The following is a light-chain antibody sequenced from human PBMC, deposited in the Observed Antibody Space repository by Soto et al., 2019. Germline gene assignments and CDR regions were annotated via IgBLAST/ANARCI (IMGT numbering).Light chain of an antibody. CDR1: SSDVGGYNY. CDR3: SSYAGSNWWV. CDR2: EVS. V-gene: IGLV2-8*01. Sequence: QSVLTQPPSASGSPGQSVTISCTGTSSDVGGYNYVSWYQQHPGKAPKLMIYEVSKRPSGVPDRFSGFKAGNTASLTVSGLQAEDEADYYCSSYAGSNWWVFGTGTKLTVL. J-gene: IGLJ1*01.